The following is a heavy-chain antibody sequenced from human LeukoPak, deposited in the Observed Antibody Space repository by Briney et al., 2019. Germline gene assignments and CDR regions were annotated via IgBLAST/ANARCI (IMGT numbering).Heavy chain of an antibody. Sequence: PRASVKVSCKAPGGTFSSYAISWVRQAPGQGLEWMGGIIPIFGTANYAQKFQGRVTITTDESTSAAYMELSSLRSEDTAVYYCARDMGYSYGPDAFDIWGQGTMVTVSS. CDR1: GGTFSSYA. J-gene: IGHJ3*02. CDR3: ARDMGYSYGPDAFDI. CDR2: IIPIFGTA. D-gene: IGHD5-18*01. V-gene: IGHV1-69*05.